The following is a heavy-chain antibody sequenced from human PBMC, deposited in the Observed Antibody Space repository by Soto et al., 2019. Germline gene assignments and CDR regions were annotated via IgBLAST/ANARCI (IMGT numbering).Heavy chain of an antibody. J-gene: IGHJ6*02. V-gene: IGHV3-33*01. CDR1: GFTFSSYG. Sequence: GGSLRLSCAASGFTFSSYGMHWVRQAPGKGLEWVAVIWYDGSNKYYADSVKGRFTISRDNSKNTLYLQMNSLRAEDTAVYYCARDSVYSNFGETDYYYYGMDVWGQGTTVTVSS. CDR3: ARDSVYSNFGETDYYYYGMDV. D-gene: IGHD4-4*01. CDR2: IWYDGSNK.